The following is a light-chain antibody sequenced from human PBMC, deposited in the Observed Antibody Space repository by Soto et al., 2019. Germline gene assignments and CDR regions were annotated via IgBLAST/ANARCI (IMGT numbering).Light chain of an antibody. V-gene: IGLV2-14*01. CDR3: LSYTSISTLV. CDR2: EVS. J-gene: IGLJ3*02. CDR1: RSDVGASAY. Sequence: QSALTQPASVSGSPGQSVTISCTGTRSDVGASAYVSWYQHHPGRAPKLLLYEVSLRPSGVSSRFSGSKSGNTASLTISGLHPEDEAHYYCLSYTSISTLVFGGGTKLTVL.